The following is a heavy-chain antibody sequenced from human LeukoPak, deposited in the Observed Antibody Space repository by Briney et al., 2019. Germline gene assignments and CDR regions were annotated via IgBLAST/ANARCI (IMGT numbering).Heavy chain of an antibody. Sequence: GSLRLSCAASGFTFSSYAMTWVRQAPGKGLEWVSTISGSGAYTYYADSVKGRFTISRDNSKNTLYLQMNSLRAEDTAVYYCAKYFASGSYYKLPHWGQGTLDTVSS. J-gene: IGHJ1*01. CDR1: GFTFSSYA. CDR3: AKYFASGSYYKLPH. V-gene: IGHV3-23*01. CDR2: ISGSGAYT. D-gene: IGHD3-10*01.